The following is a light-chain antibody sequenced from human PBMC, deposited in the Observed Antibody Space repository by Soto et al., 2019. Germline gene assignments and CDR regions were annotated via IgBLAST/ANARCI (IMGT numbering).Light chain of an antibody. V-gene: IGKV3-15*01. CDR3: QQYNNWLSIT. CDR1: QSVGNN. Sequence: EIVLPQSPATLSVSPGERASLSCGASQSVGNNLAWYQQKPGQAPRLLIYGASTRATGIPARFSGSGSGTEFTLTISSLQSEDFAVYYCQQYNNWLSITFGQGTRLEIK. J-gene: IGKJ5*01. CDR2: GAS.